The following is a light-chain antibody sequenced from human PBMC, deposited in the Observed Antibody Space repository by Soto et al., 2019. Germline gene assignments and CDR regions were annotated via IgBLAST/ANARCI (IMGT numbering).Light chain of an antibody. J-gene: IGKJ1*01. CDR2: STS. CDR3: QQSYSSPQT. CDR1: QSVSNY. V-gene: IGKV1-39*01. Sequence: DIQMTQSPSSLSASVGDRVTITCRASQSVSNYLDWYRQLPGQAPTLLIYSTSTLQRGVPSRFSGSGSGRDFTLTISGLQPEDFATSFCQQSYSSPQTCGQVTNVDIK.